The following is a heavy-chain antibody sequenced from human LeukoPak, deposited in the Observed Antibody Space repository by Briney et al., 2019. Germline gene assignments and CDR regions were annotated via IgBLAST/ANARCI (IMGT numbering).Heavy chain of an antibody. Sequence: ASVKVSCKASGYTFTTYHMNWVRQAPGQGLEWMGTTSPTNGNTNYAQSFRGRVTMTRDTSTSTVYMELTSLTSEDTAVYYCVREASGGYFDYWGQGTQVTVSS. V-gene: IGHV1-46*01. J-gene: IGHJ4*02. CDR3: VREASGGYFDY. CDR1: GYTFTTYH. D-gene: IGHD3-16*01. CDR2: TSPTNGNT.